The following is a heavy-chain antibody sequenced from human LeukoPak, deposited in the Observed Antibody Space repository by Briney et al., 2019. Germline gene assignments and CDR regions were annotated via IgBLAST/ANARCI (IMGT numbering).Heavy chain of an antibody. CDR3: ARDPGWRYYDFWGGYSPRVSEF. J-gene: IGHJ6*02. D-gene: IGHD3-3*01. Sequence: GASVTVSCTASGYTFTSYAMNWVRQAPGQGLEWMGWINTNTGNPTYAQGFTGRFVFSLDTSVSTAYLQISSLKAEDTAVYYCARDPGWRYYDFWGGYSPRVSEFWGQGTTVTVSS. V-gene: IGHV7-4-1*02. CDR2: INTNTGNP. CDR1: GYTFTSYA.